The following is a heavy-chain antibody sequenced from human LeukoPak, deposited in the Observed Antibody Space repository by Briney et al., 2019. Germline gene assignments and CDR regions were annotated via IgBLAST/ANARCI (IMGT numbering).Heavy chain of an antibody. CDR2: IHPNSGGT. D-gene: IGHD3-22*01. V-gene: IGHV1-2*02. CDR1: GYTFTGYY. Sequence: GASVKVSCKASGYTFTGYYLHWVRQAPGQGLEWMGWIHPNSGGTNYAQKFQGRVTMTRDTSISTAYMELSRLRSDDTAVYYCARVGYLGLFEDATWFDPWGQGTLVTVSS. J-gene: IGHJ5*02. CDR3: ARVGYLGLFEDATWFDP.